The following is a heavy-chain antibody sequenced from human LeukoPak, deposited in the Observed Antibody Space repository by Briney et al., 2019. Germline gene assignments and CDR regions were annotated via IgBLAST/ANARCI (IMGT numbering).Heavy chain of an antibody. V-gene: IGHV3-7*03. Sequence: GGSLRLSCATSGFISTNYFMSWVRQAPGKGLEWVASIKHDGSEKYYVDSVRGRFTISRDNTMNSLYLQMNSLRAADTAVYYCATSRTSDYWGQGTLVTVSS. CDR3: ATSRTSDY. D-gene: IGHD1-14*01. CDR2: IKHDGSEK. J-gene: IGHJ4*02. CDR1: GFISTNYF.